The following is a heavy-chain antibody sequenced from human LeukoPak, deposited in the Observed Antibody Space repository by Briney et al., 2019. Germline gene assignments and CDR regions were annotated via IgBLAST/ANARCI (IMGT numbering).Heavy chain of an antibody. D-gene: IGHD2-21*01. CDR2: IYTSGST. CDR1: GGSISSGSYY. Sequence: SQTLSVTCTVSGGSISSGSYYWSWIRQPAGKGLEWIGRIYTSGSTNYNPSLKSRVTISVDTSKNQFSLKLSSVTAADTAVYYCAIHSAMGSHDYWGQGTLVTVSS. J-gene: IGHJ4*02. CDR3: AIHSAMGSHDY. V-gene: IGHV4-61*02.